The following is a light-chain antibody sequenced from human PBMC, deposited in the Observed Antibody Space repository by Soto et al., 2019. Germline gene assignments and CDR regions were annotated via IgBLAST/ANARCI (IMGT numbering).Light chain of an antibody. CDR3: QQYYSHLT. V-gene: IGKV4-1*01. Sequence: DIVMTQSPDSLAVSLGERATINCKSSQSVLYSSNNKNYLACYQQKPGQPPKLLIYWASTRESGVPDRFSGSGSGTDFTLTISSLQAEDVAVYYCQQYYSHLTFGGGTKVDIK. CDR2: WAS. J-gene: IGKJ4*01. CDR1: QSVLYSSNNKNY.